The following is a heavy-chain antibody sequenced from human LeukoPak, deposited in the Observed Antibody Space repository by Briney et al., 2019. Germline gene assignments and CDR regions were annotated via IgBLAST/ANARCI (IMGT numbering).Heavy chain of an antibody. J-gene: IGHJ5*02. CDR3: ARGPKLWFGSWSFDP. D-gene: IGHD3-10*01. CDR2: IYYSGST. CDR1: GGSISSSSYY. V-gene: IGHV4-39*01. Sequence: SETLSLTCTVSGGSISSSSYYWGWIRQPPGKGLEWIGSIYYSGSTYYNPSLKSRVTISVDTSKNQFSLKLSSVTAADTAVYYCARGPKLWFGSWSFDPWGQGTLVTVSS.